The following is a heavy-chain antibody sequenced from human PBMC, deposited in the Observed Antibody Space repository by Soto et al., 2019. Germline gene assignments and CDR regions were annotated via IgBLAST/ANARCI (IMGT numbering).Heavy chain of an antibody. CDR2: ISGSGGST. J-gene: IGHJ4*02. CDR1: GFTFSSYA. Sequence: GGSLRLSCAASGFTFSSYAMSWVRQAPGKGLEWVSAISGSGGSTYYADSVKGRFTISRDNSKNTLYLQMNSLRAEDTAVYYCAKIQNRRGGLRFLEWLSHFDYWGQGTLVTVSS. CDR3: AKIQNRRGGLRFLEWLSHFDY. V-gene: IGHV3-23*01. D-gene: IGHD3-3*01.